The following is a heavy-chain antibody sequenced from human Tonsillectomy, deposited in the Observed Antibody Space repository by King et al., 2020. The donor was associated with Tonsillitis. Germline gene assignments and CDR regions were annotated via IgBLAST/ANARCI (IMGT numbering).Heavy chain of an antibody. CDR2: ISHDGSNI. CDR1: GFTLNTYA. Sequence: VQLVESGGGVVQPGTSLRLSCAASGFTLNTYAMHWVRQAPGKGLEWLAVISHDGSNIYYADSVKGRFTIYRDNSKNTLYLQMHSLRAEDTAVYYCARAGFSSSWYAAYFDYWGQGTLVTVSS. V-gene: IGHV3-30-3*01. J-gene: IGHJ4*02. CDR3: ARAGFSSSWYAAYFDY. D-gene: IGHD6-13*01.